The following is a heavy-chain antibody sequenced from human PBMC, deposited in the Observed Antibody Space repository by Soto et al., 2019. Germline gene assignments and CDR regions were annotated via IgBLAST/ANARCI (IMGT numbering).Heavy chain of an antibody. CDR3: ARYGSGSSVWFDT. Sequence: SETLSLTCTVFGGSISSYYWSWIRQPPGKGLEWIGYIYYSGSTNYNPSLKGRVTISVDTSKNQFSLKLSSVTAADTAVYYCARYGSGSSVWFDTWGQGTLVTVSS. CDR1: GGSISSYY. CDR2: IYYSGST. J-gene: IGHJ5*02. D-gene: IGHD3-10*01. V-gene: IGHV4-59*01.